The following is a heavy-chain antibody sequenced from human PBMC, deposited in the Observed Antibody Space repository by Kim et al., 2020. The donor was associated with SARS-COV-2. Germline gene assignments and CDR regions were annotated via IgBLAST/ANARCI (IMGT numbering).Heavy chain of an antibody. CDR2: ISGLNGNI. D-gene: IGHD3-10*01. V-gene: IGHV1-18*01. J-gene: IGHJ6*01. CDR3: TRPSFGGGTYHKPVVGMDV. CDR1: FGTLLSFG. Sequence: ASVKVSCNLSFGTLLSFGISWVRQAPGQGLEWMGWISGLNGNIFYAQKFQGRFFMTTDTSTNSASMELRNLRSDDTAVYYCTRPSFGGGTYHKPVVGMDV.